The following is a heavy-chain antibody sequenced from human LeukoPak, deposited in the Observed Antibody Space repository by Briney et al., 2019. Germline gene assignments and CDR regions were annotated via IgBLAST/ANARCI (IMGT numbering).Heavy chain of an antibody. J-gene: IGHJ5*02. CDR3: ARSYYDSSGYWFDP. CDR2: INPNSGGT. V-gene: IGHV1-2*06. CDR1: GYTFTGYY. Sequence: ASVKVSCKASGYTFTGYYMHWVRQAPGQGLEWMGRINPNSGGTNYAQKFQGRVTMTRDTSISTAYMELSRLRSDDTAVYYCARSYYDSSGYWFDPWGQGTLVTVSS. D-gene: IGHD3-22*01.